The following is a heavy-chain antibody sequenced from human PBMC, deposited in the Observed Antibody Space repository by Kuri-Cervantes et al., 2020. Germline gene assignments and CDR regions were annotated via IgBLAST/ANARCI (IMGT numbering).Heavy chain of an antibody. V-gene: IGHV1-46*01. CDR3: ASPPVYYYGMDV. Sequence: ASVKVSCKSSGYTFTSYYMHWVRQAPGQGHEWMGIINPSGGSTSYAQKFQGRVIMTRDTSTSTVYMELSSLGSEDRAVYYFASPPVYYYGMDVWGQGTTVTVSS. CDR1: GYTFTSYY. J-gene: IGHJ6*02. CDR2: INPSGGST.